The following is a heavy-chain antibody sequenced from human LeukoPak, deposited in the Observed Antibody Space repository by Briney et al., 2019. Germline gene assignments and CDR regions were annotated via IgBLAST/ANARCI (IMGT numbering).Heavy chain of an antibody. Sequence: GESLKISCKGSGYSFTSYWIGWVRQMPGKGLEWMGIIYPGDSDTRYSPSFQGQVTISADKSISTAYLQWSSLKASDTAMYYCAGLRRRLVPGDAFDIWGQGTMVTVSS. CDR1: GYSFTSYW. CDR2: IYPGDSDT. CDR3: AGLRRRLVPGDAFDI. V-gene: IGHV5-51*01. J-gene: IGHJ3*02.